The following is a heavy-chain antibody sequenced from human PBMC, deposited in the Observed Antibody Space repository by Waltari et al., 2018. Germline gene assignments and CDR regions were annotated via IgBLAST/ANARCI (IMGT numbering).Heavy chain of an antibody. CDR2: CNPEEGEP. J-gene: IGHJ5*02. D-gene: IGHD3-9*01. CDR1: GYTLTELS. V-gene: IGHV1-24*01. Sequence: QVQLVQSGAEVKKPGASVKVSCKVSGYTLTELSVHWVRQAPGKGLEWMGSCNPEEGEPVYEQEFKGRATMTEDTTTDTAYMELSSLRGDDTAVYYCAGSHIVTVSWNHWGQGTLVTVSS. CDR3: AGSHIVTVSWNH.